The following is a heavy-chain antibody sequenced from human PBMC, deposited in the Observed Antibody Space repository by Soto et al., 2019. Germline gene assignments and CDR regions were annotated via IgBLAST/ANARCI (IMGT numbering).Heavy chain of an antibody. D-gene: IGHD3-10*01. CDR2: INHSGST. CDR1: GGSFSGYY. V-gene: IGHV4-34*01. Sequence: QVQLQQWGAGLLKPSETLSLTCAVYGGSFSGYYWSWIRQPPGKGLEWIGEINHSGSTNYNPSLKSRVTISVDTYKNQFSLKLSSVTAADTAVYYCARGRGRITMVRGVSPLDYWGQGTLVTVSS. CDR3: ARGRGRITMVRGVSPLDY. J-gene: IGHJ4*02.